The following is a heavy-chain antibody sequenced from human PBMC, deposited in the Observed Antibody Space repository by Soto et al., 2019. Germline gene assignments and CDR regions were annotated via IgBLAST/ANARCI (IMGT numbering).Heavy chain of an antibody. D-gene: IGHD3-22*01. J-gene: IGHJ3*02. V-gene: IGHV1-3*01. CDR2: INASNGNT. Sequence: GASVKVSCKASGYTFTGYAMHWVRQAPGQRLEWMGWINASNGNTKYSQKFQGRVTITRDKSTSTAYMELSSLRSEDTAVYYCARDPHYDRGSFDIWGQGTMVTVSS. CDR3: ARDPHYDRGSFDI. CDR1: GYTFTGYA.